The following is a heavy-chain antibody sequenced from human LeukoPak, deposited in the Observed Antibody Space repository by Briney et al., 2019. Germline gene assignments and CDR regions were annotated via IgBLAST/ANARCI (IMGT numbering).Heavy chain of an antibody. CDR2: ISGSGGST. Sequence: PGGSLRLSCAASGFTFSSYATSWVRQAPGKGLEWVSAISGSGGSTYYADSVKGRFTISRDNSKNTLYLQMNSLRAEDTAVYYCAKDPYSGSYFDYWGQGTLVTVSS. J-gene: IGHJ4*02. V-gene: IGHV3-23*01. D-gene: IGHD1-26*01. CDR3: AKDPYSGSYFDY. CDR1: GFTFSSYA.